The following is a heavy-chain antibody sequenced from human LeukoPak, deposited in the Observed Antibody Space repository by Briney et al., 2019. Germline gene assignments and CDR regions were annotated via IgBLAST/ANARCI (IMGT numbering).Heavy chain of an antibody. CDR1: GFTFDDYA. CDR3: AKDGAQDVDPGENFDY. Sequence: GGSLRLSCAASGFTFDDYAMHWVRQAPGKGLEWVSGISWNSGSICYADSVKGRFTISRDNAKNSLYLQMNSLRAEDTALYYCAKDGAQDVDPGENFDYWGQGTLVTVSS. CDR2: ISWNSGSI. D-gene: IGHD7-27*01. V-gene: IGHV3-9*01. J-gene: IGHJ4*02.